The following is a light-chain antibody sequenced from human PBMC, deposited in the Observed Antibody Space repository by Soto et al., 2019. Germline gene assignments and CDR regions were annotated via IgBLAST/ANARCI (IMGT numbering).Light chain of an antibody. V-gene: IGKV1-5*03. CDR3: QQYNSYYT. J-gene: IGKJ2*01. CDR1: QSISSW. CDR2: KAS. Sequence: DIQMTQSPSTLSASVGDRVTITCRASQSISSWLAWYQQKPGKAPKLLIYKASSLESGVPSRFSGSGSGTEFTLTISSLQPDDFATYSCQQYNSYYTFGQGTKLAIK.